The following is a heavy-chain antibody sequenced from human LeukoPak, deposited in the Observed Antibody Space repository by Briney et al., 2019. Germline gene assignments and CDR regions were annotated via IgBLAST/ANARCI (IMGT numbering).Heavy chain of an antibody. D-gene: IGHD3/OR15-3a*01. CDR1: GYTFTSYD. V-gene: IGHV1-8*01. J-gene: IGHJ6*03. Sequence: GASVKVSCKASGYTFTSYDINWVRQATGQGLEWMGWMNPSSGNTGYAQKFQGRVTMTRNTSISTAYMELSSLRSEDTAVYYCARGRTGRATVRSDYYYYMDVWGKGTTVTVSS. CDR3: ARGRTGRATVRSDYYYYMDV. CDR2: MNPSSGNT.